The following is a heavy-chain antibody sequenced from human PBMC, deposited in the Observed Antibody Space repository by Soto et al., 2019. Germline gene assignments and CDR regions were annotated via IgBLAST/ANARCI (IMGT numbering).Heavy chain of an antibody. CDR3: TGVGGLTTPYYTDY. Sequence: EVQLVESGGGLVQPEGSLRLSCVASGFTFSDHYMDWFRQAPGKGLEWVGRIRNKVMTYTTEYAASVKGRFTVSRDDSRNALYLQMNSLKTEETAMYYCTGVGGLTTPYYTDYWGQGTLVTVSS. J-gene: IGHJ4*02. D-gene: IGHD2-21*01. CDR2: IRNKVMTYTT. V-gene: IGHV3-72*01. CDR1: GFTFSDHY.